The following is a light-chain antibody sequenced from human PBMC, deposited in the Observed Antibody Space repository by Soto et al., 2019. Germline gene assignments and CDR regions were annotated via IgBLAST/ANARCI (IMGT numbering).Light chain of an antibody. J-gene: IGKJ4*01. CDR2: LGS. V-gene: IGKV2-28*01. CDR3: LQVLQNPLT. CDR1: QSLLHSNGNTY. Sequence: DIVVTQSPHSLPVTPGEPASISCRSSQSLLHSNGNTYLDWYLQKPGQSPQLLSYLGSNRASGGXDXLSGSGSGTDYTLGISRVEAEDVGVYYCLQVLQNPLTFGGGTKVEI.